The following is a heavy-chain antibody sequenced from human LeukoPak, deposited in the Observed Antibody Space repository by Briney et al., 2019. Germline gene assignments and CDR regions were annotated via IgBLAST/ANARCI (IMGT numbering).Heavy chain of an antibody. D-gene: IGHD6-13*01. CDR2: ISGSGGST. CDR3: ANGISSSWYVFDY. Sequence: GGSLRLSCAATGFTFSSYAMSWVRQAPGKGLEWVSAISGSGGSTYYADSVKGRFTISRDNSKNTLYLQMNSLRAEDTAVYYCANGISSSWYVFDYWGQGTLVTVSS. CDR1: GFTFSSYA. J-gene: IGHJ4*02. V-gene: IGHV3-23*01.